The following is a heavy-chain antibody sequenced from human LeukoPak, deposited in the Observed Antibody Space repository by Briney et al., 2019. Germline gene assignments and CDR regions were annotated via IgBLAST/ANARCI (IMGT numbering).Heavy chain of an antibody. CDR1: GYTFTSYD. CDR2: MNPNSGNT. CDR3: ARGSVVVAAKDFDY. Sequence: ASVKVSCKASGYTFTSYDINWVRQATGQGLEWMGWMNPNSGNTGYAQKFQGRVTMTRNTSISTAYMELSSLRSEDTAVYYCARGSVVVAAKDFDYWGQGTLVTVSS. D-gene: IGHD2-15*01. V-gene: IGHV1-8*01. J-gene: IGHJ4*02.